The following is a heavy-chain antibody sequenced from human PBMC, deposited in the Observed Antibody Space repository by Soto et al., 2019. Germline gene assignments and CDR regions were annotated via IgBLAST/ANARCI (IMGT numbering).Heavy chain of an antibody. Sequence: VQLVESGGGLVKPGGSLRLSCAASGFTFSSYSMNWVRQAPGKGLEWVAVISYDGSNKYYADSVKGRFTISRDNSKNTLYLQMNSLRAEDTAVYYCAKGSLNYYDSSGYYYFDYWGQGTLVTVSS. V-gene: IGHV3-30*18. CDR3: AKGSLNYYDSSGYYYFDY. CDR1: GFTFSSYS. CDR2: ISYDGSNK. D-gene: IGHD3-22*01. J-gene: IGHJ4*02.